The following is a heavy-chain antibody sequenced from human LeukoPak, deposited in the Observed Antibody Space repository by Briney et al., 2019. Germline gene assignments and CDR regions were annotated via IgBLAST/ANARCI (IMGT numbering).Heavy chain of an antibody. D-gene: IGHD6-13*01. V-gene: IGHV1-2*06. CDR2: INPNSGGT. CDR3: ARDRAAAAPYYYYYYGMDV. Sequence: GASVKVSCKASGYTFTGYYMHWVRQAPGQGLEWMGRINPNSGGTNYAQKFQGRVTMTRDTSISTAYMELSRLRSDDTAVYYCARDRAAAAPYYYYYYGMDVWGQGTAVIVSS. CDR1: GYTFTGYY. J-gene: IGHJ6*02.